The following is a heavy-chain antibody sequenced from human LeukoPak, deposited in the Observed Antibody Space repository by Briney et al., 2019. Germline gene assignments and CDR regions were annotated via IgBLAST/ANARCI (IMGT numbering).Heavy chain of an antibody. Sequence: GGSLRLSCAASGFTFSSYRMSWVRQAPGKGLEWVANIKQDGSKKYYVDSVKGRFTISRDNAKNSLYLQMNSLRAEDTAVYYCARVDIVVVPAAGYYYYMDVWGKGTAVTVSS. J-gene: IGHJ6*03. CDR3: ARVDIVVVPAAGYYYYMDV. D-gene: IGHD2-2*03. CDR1: GFTFSSYR. CDR2: IKQDGSKK. V-gene: IGHV3-7*01.